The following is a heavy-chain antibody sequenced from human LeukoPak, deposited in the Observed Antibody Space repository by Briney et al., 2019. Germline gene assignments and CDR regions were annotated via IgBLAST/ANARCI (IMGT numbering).Heavy chain of an antibody. J-gene: IGHJ4*02. CDR3: ARRFGLN. D-gene: IGHD3-16*01. CDR1: GFTFSSYS. V-gene: IGHV3-21*01. Sequence: GGSLRLSCAASGFTFSSYSMNWVRQAPGRGLEWVSSISSSSYIYYADSVKGRFTISRDNAKNSLYLQMNSLRAEDTAVYYCARRFGLNWGQGTLVTVSS. CDR2: ISSSSYI.